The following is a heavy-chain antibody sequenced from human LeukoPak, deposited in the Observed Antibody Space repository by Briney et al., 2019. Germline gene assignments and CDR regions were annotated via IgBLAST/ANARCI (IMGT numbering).Heavy chain of an antibody. CDR2: IWDNDGNT. CDR3: AKGSGSSCYSACDY. J-gene: IGHJ4*02. V-gene: IGHV3-23*01. Sequence: GGSLRLSCAASGLTFRNYAMSWVRQAPGKGLEWVSVIWDNDGNTYYADAVKGRFTISRDNSKDTLYLQMDSLRAEDTAVYYCAKGSGSSCYSACDYWGQGTLVTVSS. D-gene: IGHD2-15*01. CDR1: GLTFRNYA.